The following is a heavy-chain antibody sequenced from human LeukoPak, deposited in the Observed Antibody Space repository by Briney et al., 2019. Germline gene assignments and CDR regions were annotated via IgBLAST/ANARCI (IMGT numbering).Heavy chain of an antibody. V-gene: IGHV3-9*01. D-gene: IGHD6-19*01. J-gene: IGHJ4*02. CDR2: ISLNSGSI. CDR3: AKDMRPSIAVAGTFVFYY. CDR1: GFTFDDYA. Sequence: GGSLRLSCAASGFTFDDYAMHWVRQAPGKGREWGSGISLNSGSIGYADSVKGRFTISRDNAKNSLYLQMNSLRAEDTALYYCAKDMRPSIAVAGTFVFYYWGQGTLVTVSS.